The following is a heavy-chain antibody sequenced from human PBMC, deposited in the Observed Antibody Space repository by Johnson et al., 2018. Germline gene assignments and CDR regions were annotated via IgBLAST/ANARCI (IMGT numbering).Heavy chain of an antibody. CDR3: SKDGYYYYDSSGYRNEYFQH. J-gene: IGHJ1*01. CDR1: GFTFSSYG. Sequence: QVQLVESGGGVVQPGRSLRLSCAASGFTFSSYGMHWVRQAPGKGLEWVAVISYDGSNKYYADSVKGRFTISRDDSKNTLYLQMNSLRDEDTAGYYRSKDGYYYYDSSGYRNEYFQHWGQGTLVTVSS. CDR2: ISYDGSNK. D-gene: IGHD3-22*01. V-gene: IGHV3-30*18.